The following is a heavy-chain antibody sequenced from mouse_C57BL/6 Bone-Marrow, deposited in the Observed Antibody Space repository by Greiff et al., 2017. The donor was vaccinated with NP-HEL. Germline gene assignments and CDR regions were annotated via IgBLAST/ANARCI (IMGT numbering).Heavy chain of an antibody. V-gene: IGHV1-18*01. CDR2: INPNNGGT. CDR1: GYTFTDYN. CDR3: ARQNYYGSPPWY. Sequence: VQLQQSGPELVKPGASVKIPCKASGYTFTDYNMDWVKQSHGKSLEWIGDINPNNGGTIYNQKFKGKATLTVDKSSSTAYMELRSLTSEDAAVYYCARQNYYGSPPWYWGQGTSVTVSS. D-gene: IGHD1-1*01. J-gene: IGHJ4*01.